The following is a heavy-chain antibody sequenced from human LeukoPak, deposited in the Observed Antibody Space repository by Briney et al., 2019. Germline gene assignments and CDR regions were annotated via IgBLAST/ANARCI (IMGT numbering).Heavy chain of an antibody. CDR1: GFTFSNYA. V-gene: IGHV3-23*01. CDR3: AKYIVKSPSSTRTFDY. J-gene: IGHJ4*02. D-gene: IGHD2-21*01. CDR2: IGYTGTDT. Sequence: PGGSLRLSCAASGFTFSNYAMNWVRQAPGKGLEWVSTIGYTGTDTYYADSVKGRFTISRDNSKNTLYLQMNSLRAEDTALYYCAKYIVKSPSSTRTFDYWGQGTLVTVSS.